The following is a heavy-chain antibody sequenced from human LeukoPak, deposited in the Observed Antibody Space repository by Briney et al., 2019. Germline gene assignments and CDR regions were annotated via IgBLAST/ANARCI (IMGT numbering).Heavy chain of an antibody. CDR2: ISGGGIT. Sequence: GGSLRLSCAASGFTFTSYAMSWVRQAPGKGLEWVSDISGGGITYYADSVKGRFTISRDNSKSTLYLQMNSLRGEDTAVYYCAKDHPGEEGELLSMDYWGQGTLVTVSS. V-gene: IGHV3-23*01. D-gene: IGHD1-26*01. J-gene: IGHJ4*02. CDR1: GFTFTSYA. CDR3: AKDHPGEEGELLSMDY.